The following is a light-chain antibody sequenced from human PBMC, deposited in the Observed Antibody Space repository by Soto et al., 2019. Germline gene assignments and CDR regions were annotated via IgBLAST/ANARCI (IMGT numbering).Light chain of an antibody. CDR1: QRVSSSY. Sequence: ELVLTQSPGTLSLSPGESASLSCRASQRVSSSYLAWYQQKPGQAPRLVIYGASSGATGIPDRFSGSGSGTDFTLTISRLEPEDFAVYYCHQYGTSPLTFGPGTKVDIK. J-gene: IGKJ3*01. CDR3: HQYGTSPLT. CDR2: GAS. V-gene: IGKV3-20*01.